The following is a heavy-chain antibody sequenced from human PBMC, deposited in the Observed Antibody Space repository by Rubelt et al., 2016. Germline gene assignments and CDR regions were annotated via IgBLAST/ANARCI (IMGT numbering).Heavy chain of an antibody. Sequence: QVQLVQSGAEVKEPGASVKVSCKASGYTFTSYGISWVRQAPGQGLEWMGWISAYNGNTHYAQKVRGRVTRPTDTSTGTACMERRGLRSDDTAVYYCARVMITFGGVIEVGWFDPWGQGTLVTVSS. CDR1: GYTFTSYG. D-gene: IGHD3-16*02. CDR3: ARVMITFGGVIEVGWFDP. J-gene: IGHJ5*02. CDR2: ISAYNGNT. V-gene: IGHV1-18*01.